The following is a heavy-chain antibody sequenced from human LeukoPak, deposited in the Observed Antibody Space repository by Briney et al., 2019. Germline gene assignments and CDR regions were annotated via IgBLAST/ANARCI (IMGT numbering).Heavy chain of an antibody. D-gene: IGHD1-26*01. CDR1: GFTFSSFA. CDR2: VSGSGGST. Sequence: GGSLRLSCAASGFTFSSFAMSWVRQAPGKGLEWVSAVSGSGGSTYYEDSVKGRFTISRDNSKNTLYLQMNSLRAEDTAVYYCAKDHIAGATIFSWGQGTLVTVSS. CDR3: AKDHIAGATIFS. V-gene: IGHV3-23*01. J-gene: IGHJ5*02.